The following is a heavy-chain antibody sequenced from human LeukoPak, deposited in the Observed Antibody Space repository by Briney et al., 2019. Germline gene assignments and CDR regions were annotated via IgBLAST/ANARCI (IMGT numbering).Heavy chain of an antibody. CDR2: INPNSGGT. J-gene: IGHJ4*02. V-gene: IGHV1-2*02. D-gene: IGHD3-10*01. CDR3: ARANPYDNKGYSPELRY. CDR1: GYTFTGYY. Sequence: ASVKVSCKASGYTFTGYYMHWVRQAPGQGLEWMGWINPNSGGTNYAQKFQGRATMTRDTSISTAYMELSRLRSDDTAVYYCARANPYDNKGYSPELRYWGQGTLVTVSS.